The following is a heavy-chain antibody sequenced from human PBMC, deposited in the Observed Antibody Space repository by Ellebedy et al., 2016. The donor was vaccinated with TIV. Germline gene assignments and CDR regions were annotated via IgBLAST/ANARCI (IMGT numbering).Heavy chain of an antibody. CDR1: GGSISSSSYY. CDR3: ATGPNQDFFDY. V-gene: IGHV4-39*01. J-gene: IGHJ4*02. Sequence: MPSETLSLTCTVSGGSISSSSYYWGWIRQPPGKGLEWIGSIYYSGSTYYNPSLKSRVTISVDTSKNQLSLKMSSVTAADPAVYYCATGPNQDFFDYWGQGTQVTVSP. D-gene: IGHD1-14*01. CDR2: IYYSGST.